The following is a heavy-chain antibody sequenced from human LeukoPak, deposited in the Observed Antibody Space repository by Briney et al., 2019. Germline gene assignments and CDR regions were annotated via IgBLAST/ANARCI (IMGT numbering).Heavy chain of an antibody. J-gene: IGHJ4*02. D-gene: IGHD7-27*01. Sequence: GGSLRLSCAASGFTFSSHWMHWVRQAPGKGLVWVSTISGSGGSTYYADSVKGRFTISRDNIKNTLYLQMNSLRAEDTAIYHCARGQTGPPVDYWGQGTLVTVSS. V-gene: IGHV3-23*01. CDR2: ISGSGGST. CDR1: GFTFSSHW. CDR3: ARGQTGPPVDY.